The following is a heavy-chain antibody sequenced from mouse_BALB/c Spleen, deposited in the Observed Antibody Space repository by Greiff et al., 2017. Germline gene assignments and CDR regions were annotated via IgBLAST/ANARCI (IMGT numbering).Heavy chain of an antibody. CDR3: ARSPYYYGSDAMDY. J-gene: IGHJ4*01. D-gene: IGHD1-1*01. CDR1: GFTFSSFG. Sequence: EVMLVESGGGLVQPGGPRKLSCAASGFTFSSFGMHWVRQAPEKGLEWVAYISSGSSTIYYADTVKGRFTISRDNPKNTLFLQMTSLRSEDTAMYYCARSPYYYGSDAMDYWGQGTSVTVSS. V-gene: IGHV5-17*02. CDR2: ISSGSSTI.